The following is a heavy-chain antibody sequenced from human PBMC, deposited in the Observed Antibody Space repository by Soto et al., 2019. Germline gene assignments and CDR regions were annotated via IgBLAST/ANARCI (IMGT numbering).Heavy chain of an antibody. CDR1: GNDDLDMYC. D-gene: IGHD1-1*01. J-gene: IGHJ3*01. CDR2: IDAGDSET. Sequence: GESLKIPCHASGNDDLDMYCVAWARETCGRGLECKGFIDAGDSETASSLSVQGSVTFSDDKSTRTVYLQWTGLKASDSATYYCERHGRAILETSDPLAIWGQGTKVTVSS. V-gene: IGHV5-51*01. CDR3: ERHGRAILETSDPLAI.